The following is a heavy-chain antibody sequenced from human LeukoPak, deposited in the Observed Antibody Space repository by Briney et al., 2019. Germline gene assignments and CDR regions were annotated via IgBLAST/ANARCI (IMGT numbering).Heavy chain of an antibody. CDR2: IIPILGIA. Sequence: GASVKVSCKASGGTFSSYAISWVRQAPGQGLEWMGRIIPILGIANYAQKFQGRVTITADKSASTAYMELSSLRSEDTAVYYCARNKVSYYGSGSVYGMDVWGQGTTVTVSS. V-gene: IGHV1-69*04. D-gene: IGHD3-10*01. J-gene: IGHJ6*02. CDR3: ARNKVSYYGSGSVYGMDV. CDR1: GGTFSSYA.